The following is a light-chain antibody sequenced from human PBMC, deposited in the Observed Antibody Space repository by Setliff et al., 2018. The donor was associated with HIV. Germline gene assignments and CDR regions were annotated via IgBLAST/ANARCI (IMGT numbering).Light chain of an antibody. V-gene: IGKV1-5*03. CDR1: QSISSW. CDR3: QHYKSSPLT. CDR2: KAS. Sequence: DIQMTQSPSTLSASVGDRVTITCRASQSISSWLAWYQQKPGKAPNLLIFKASTLAGGVPSRFSGSGSGTGFTLTISSLQPDDFATYYCQHYKSSPLTFGGGTKVDIK. J-gene: IGKJ4*01.